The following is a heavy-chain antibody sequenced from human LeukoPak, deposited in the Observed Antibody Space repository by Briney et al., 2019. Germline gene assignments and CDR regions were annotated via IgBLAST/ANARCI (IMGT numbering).Heavy chain of an antibody. Sequence: PGGSLRLSCAASGITFSDYSMNWVRQAPGKGLEWVSSISSSSTYIYYADSVKGRFTISRDNAKNSLYLQMNSLRAEDTAVYYCARDYGDYADYYYYMDVWGKGTTVTISS. D-gene: IGHD4-17*01. CDR1: GITFSDYS. V-gene: IGHV3-21*01. J-gene: IGHJ6*03. CDR2: ISSSSTYI. CDR3: ARDYGDYADYYYYMDV.